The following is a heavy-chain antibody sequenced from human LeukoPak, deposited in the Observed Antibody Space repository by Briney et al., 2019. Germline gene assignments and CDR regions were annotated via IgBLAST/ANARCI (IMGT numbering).Heavy chain of an antibody. CDR3: ARVLAAAGTIWFDP. D-gene: IGHD6-13*01. J-gene: IGHJ5*02. CDR1: GYTFTSYG. Sequence: ASVKVSCKASGYTFTSYGISWVRQAPGQGLEWMGWFSAYNGNTNYAQKLQGRVTMTTDTSTSTAYMELRSLRSDDTAVYYCARVLAAAGTIWFDPWGQGTLVTVSS. V-gene: IGHV1-18*01. CDR2: FSAYNGNT.